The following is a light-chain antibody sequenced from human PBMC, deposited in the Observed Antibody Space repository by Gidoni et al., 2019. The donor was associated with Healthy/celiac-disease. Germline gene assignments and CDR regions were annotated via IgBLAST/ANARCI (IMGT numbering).Light chain of an antibody. V-gene: IGLV3-19*01. CDR3: NSRDSSGNHLV. J-gene: IGLJ3*02. CDR1: SLRSYY. CDR2: GKN. Sequence: SSELTQYPAVSVAFGQTVRITCQGDSLRSYYASWYQQKPGQAPVLVIYGKNNRPSGIPDRFSGSSSGNTASLTITGAQAEDEADYYCNSRDSSGNHLVFGGGTKLTVL.